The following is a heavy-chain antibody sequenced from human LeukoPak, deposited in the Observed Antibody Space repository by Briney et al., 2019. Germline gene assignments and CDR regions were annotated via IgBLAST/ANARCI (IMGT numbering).Heavy chain of an antibody. CDR2: ISGSGGTT. V-gene: IGHV3-23*01. D-gene: IGHD6-13*01. J-gene: IGHJ4*02. Sequence: PGGSLRLSCAASGFTFSIYAMSWVRQAPGKGLEWVSSISGSGGTTYYADSVKGRFTISRDNSKNTLYLQMNSLRPDDMAVYYCAKGNGKAAAGSVVDYWGQGTLVTVSS. CDR3: AKGNGKAAAGSVVDY. CDR1: GFTFSIYA.